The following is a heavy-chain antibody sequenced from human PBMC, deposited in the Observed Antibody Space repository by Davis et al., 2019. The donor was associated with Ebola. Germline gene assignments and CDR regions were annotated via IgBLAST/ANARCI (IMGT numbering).Heavy chain of an antibody. V-gene: IGHV3-48*03. CDR2: ISNSGNTI. CDR3: ARVALRYGDYGYSYDY. CDR1: GFTFSTYE. D-gene: IGHD4-17*01. J-gene: IGHJ4*02. Sequence: GESLKISCAASGFTFSTYEMNWVRQAPGKGLEWVSYISNSGNTIYYADSVKGRFTISRDNAKNSLYLLMNSLRAEDTALYYCARVALRYGDYGYSYDYWGQGTLVTVSS.